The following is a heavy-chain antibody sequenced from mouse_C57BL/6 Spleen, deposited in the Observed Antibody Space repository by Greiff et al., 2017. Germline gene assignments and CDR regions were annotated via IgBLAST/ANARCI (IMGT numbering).Heavy chain of an antibody. Sequence: EVKLVESGPVLVKPGASVKMSCKASGYTFTDYYMNWVKQSHGKSLEWIGVINPYNGGTSYNQKFKGKATLTVDKSSSTAYMELNSLTSEDSAVYYCARSYYYGSSYPYAMDYWGQGTSVTVSS. CDR1: GYTFTDYY. J-gene: IGHJ4*01. D-gene: IGHD1-1*01. V-gene: IGHV1-19*01. CDR3: ARSYYYGSSYPYAMDY. CDR2: INPYNGGT.